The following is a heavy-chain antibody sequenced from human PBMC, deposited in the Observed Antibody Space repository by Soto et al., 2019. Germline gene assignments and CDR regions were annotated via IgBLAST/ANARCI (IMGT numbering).Heavy chain of an antibody. D-gene: IGHD3-16*02. J-gene: IGHJ4*02. CDR2: IKQDGSEK. V-gene: IGHV3-7*01. Sequence: GGSLRLSCAASGFTFSSYWMSWVRQAPGKGLEWVANIKQDGSEKYYVDSVKGRFTISRDNAKNSLYLQMNSLRAEDTAVYYCARGHYDYIWGSYRYWGQGTLVTVSS. CDR1: GFTFSSYW. CDR3: ARGHYDYIWGSYRY.